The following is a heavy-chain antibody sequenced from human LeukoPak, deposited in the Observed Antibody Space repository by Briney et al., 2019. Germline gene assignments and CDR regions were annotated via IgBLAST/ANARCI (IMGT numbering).Heavy chain of an antibody. Sequence: GGSLRLSCAAPGLTFRNYDLNGFRQAPGRGLGWVSGVSYNGAETYYVDSAKGRFIISRDTSKNTLYLQMNSLRAEDTAVYYCAKRVRDGYNSPIDYWGQGTLVTVSS. D-gene: IGHD5-24*01. CDR2: VSYNGAET. J-gene: IGHJ4*02. CDR3: AKRVRDGYNSPIDY. CDR1: GLTFRNYD. V-gene: IGHV3-23*01.